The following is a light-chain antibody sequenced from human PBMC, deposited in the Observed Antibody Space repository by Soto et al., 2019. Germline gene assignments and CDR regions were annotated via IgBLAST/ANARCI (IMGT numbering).Light chain of an antibody. J-gene: IGLJ2*01. CDR3: QVWDAVSEHPV. V-gene: IGLV3-21*04. CDR2: YDS. Sequence: SYELTQPPSVSVAPGKAATITCAGNNIETKAVHWYQQRPRQAPVLVIYYDSDRPSGIPERFSGFNSGNTATLTISWVEAGDEADYFCQVWDAVSEHPVFGGGTKLTVL. CDR1: NIETKA.